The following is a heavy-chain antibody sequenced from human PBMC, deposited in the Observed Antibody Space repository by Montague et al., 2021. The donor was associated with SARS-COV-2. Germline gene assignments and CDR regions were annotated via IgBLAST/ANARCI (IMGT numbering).Heavy chain of an antibody. Sequence: SVKVSCKVSEYSLSDFSLQMHWVRQAPGKGLEWMGEFDSEDGETTYAQKFQGRVTMTEDRSTDTVYMELSSLRSDDTAVYYCATLGLEVITYAFAIWGQGTMVTVSS. CDR1: EYSLSDFS. D-gene: IGHD3-22*01. J-gene: IGHJ3*02. V-gene: IGHV1-24*01. CDR2: FDSEDGET. CDR3: ATLGLEVITYAFAI.